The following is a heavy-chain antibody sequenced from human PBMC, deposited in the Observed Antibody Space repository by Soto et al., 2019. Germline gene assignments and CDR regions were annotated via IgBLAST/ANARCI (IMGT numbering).Heavy chain of an antibody. CDR2: ISGSGGST. J-gene: IGHJ6*02. CDR3: ASYGSGSYPLYYYGMDV. V-gene: IGHV3-23*01. Sequence: PGGSLRLSCAASGFTFSSYAMSWVRQAPGKGLEWVPAISGSGGSTYYADSVKGRFTISRDNSKNTLYLQMNSLRAEDMAVYYCASYGSGSYPLYYYGMDVWGQGTTVTVSS. CDR1: GFTFSSYA. D-gene: IGHD3-10*01.